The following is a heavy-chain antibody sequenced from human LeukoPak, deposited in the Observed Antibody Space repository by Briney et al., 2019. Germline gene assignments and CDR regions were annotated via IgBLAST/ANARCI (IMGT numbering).Heavy chain of an antibody. CDR3: ARYSWIQLWFDP. V-gene: IGHV5-10-1*01. CDR2: IDPSDSYT. D-gene: IGHD5-18*01. Sequence: GESLKISCKGSGCSFTSYWISWVRQMPGKGLEWMGRIDPSDSYTNYSPSFQGHVTISADKSISTAYLQWSSLKASDTAMYYCARYSWIQLWFDPWGQGTLVTVSS. J-gene: IGHJ5*02. CDR1: GCSFTSYW.